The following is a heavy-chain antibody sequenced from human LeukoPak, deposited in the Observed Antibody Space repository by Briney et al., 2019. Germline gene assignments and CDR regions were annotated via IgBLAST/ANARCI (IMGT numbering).Heavy chain of an antibody. CDR1: GDTFSNNA. D-gene: IGHD3-10*01. CDR2: ISAYVGST. CDR3: ARYRRGGVDY. Sequence: GASVRVSCKASGDTFSNNAITWVPQAPGQGFEWMGWISAYVGSTLYAQNLQGRVTVTTDTSTSTAYMELTSLRSDDSAVYYCARYRRGGVDYWGQGTLVTVSS. V-gene: IGHV1-18*01. J-gene: IGHJ4*02.